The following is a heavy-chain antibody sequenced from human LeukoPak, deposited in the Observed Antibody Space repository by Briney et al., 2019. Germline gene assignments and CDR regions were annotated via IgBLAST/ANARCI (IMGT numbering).Heavy chain of an antibody. Sequence: SETLSLTCTVSGYSISSGYYWGWIRQPPGEGLEWIGSIYHSGSTYYNPSLKSRVTISVDTSKNQFSLKLSSVTAADTAVYYCATSAPGWGIAVAGTTIVAFDIWGQGTMVTVSS. D-gene: IGHD6-19*01. CDR2: IYHSGST. J-gene: IGHJ3*02. CDR3: ATSAPGWGIAVAGTTIVAFDI. CDR1: GYSISSGYY. V-gene: IGHV4-38-2*02.